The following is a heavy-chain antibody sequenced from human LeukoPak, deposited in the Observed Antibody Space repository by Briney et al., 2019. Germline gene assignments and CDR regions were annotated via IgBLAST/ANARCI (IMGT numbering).Heavy chain of an antibody. CDR2: ISSSGSTI. J-gene: IGHJ3*02. V-gene: IGHV3-48*03. CDR3: ARDPTSSWETAFDI. D-gene: IGHD1-26*01. CDR1: GFTFSSYE. Sequence: GGSPTLSCAASGFTFSSYEMNWVRQAPGKGVEWVSYISSSGSTIYYADSVKGRFTISRDNAKNSLYLQMNSLRAEDTAVYYCARDPTSSWETAFDIWGQGTMVTVSS.